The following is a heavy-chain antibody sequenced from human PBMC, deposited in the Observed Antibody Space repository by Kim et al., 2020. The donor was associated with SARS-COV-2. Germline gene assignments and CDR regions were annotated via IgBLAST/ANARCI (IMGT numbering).Heavy chain of an antibody. V-gene: IGHV1-46*01. Sequence: QKFQGRVTMARDTSTSTVYMGLSSLRSEDTAVYYCARVGYSSSSRGAFDIWGQGTMVTVSS. CDR3: ARVGYSSSSRGAFDI. D-gene: IGHD6-6*01. J-gene: IGHJ3*02.